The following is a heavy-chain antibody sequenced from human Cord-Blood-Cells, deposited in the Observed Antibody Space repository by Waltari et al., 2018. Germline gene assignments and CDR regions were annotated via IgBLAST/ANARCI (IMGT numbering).Heavy chain of an antibody. D-gene: IGHD2-2*02. CDR1: GYTFTSYA. Sequence: QVQLVQSGAEVKKPGASVKVSCKASGYTFTSYAITWVRPALGQGLEWMGWMNPNSGNTGYAQKFQGRVTITRNTSISTAYMELSSLRSEDTAVYYCARGPGYCSSTSCYTGGFDYWGQGTLVTVSS. CDR2: MNPNSGNT. V-gene: IGHV1-8*03. J-gene: IGHJ4*02. CDR3: ARGPGYCSSTSCYTGGFDY.